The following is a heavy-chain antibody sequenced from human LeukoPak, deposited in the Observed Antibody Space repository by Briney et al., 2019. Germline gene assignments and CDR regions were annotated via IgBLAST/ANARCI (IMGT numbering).Heavy chain of an antibody. CDR2: IKEDGSET. Sequence: GGSLRLYCTASGFTFRSYWMNWVRQAPGKGLEWVANIKEDGSETKYVDSVKGRFTISRDNAKISVFLQMNSLRADDTAIYYCARGNSGAFDIWGQGTMVTVSS. CDR1: GFTFRSYW. D-gene: IGHD3-10*01. J-gene: IGHJ3*02. CDR3: ARGNSGAFDI. V-gene: IGHV3-7*04.